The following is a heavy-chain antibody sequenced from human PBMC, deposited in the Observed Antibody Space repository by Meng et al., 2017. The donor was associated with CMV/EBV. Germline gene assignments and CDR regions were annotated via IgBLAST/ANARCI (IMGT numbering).Heavy chain of an antibody. D-gene: IGHD3-22*01. CDR1: GGSISSYY. Sequence: QGKRRGWGPGLGKPSETLSLTCTVSGGSISSYYWSWIRQPAGKGLEWIGRIYTSGSTNYNPSLKSRVTMSVDTSKNQFSLKLSSVTAADTAVYYCARGGLYYYDSSGHFDYWGQGTLVTVSS. V-gene: IGHV4-4*07. CDR3: ARGGLYYYDSSGHFDY. J-gene: IGHJ4*02. CDR2: IYTSGST.